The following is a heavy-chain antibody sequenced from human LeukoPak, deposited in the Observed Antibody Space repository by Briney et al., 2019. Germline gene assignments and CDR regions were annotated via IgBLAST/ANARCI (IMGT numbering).Heavy chain of an antibody. CDR1: GASISGSNYY. J-gene: IGHJ4*02. CDR2: IYSSGST. CDR3: AGRGSGTYYYFDL. D-gene: IGHD1-26*01. Sequence: PSETLSLTCAVSGASISGSNYYWGWIRQPPGKGLEWIGNIYSSGSTYYNASLQSRVTISIDTSKNQFSLRLNSVTAADTAVYYCAGRGSGTYYYFDLWGQGTLVTVSS. V-gene: IGHV4-39*01.